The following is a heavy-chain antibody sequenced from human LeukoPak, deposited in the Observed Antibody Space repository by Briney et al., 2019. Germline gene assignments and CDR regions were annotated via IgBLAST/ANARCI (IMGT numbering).Heavy chain of an antibody. CDR3: AKDLYSSSSDGDY. CDR1: GFTFSSYG. CDR2: IRYDGSNK. Sequence: GSLRLSCAASGFTFSSYGMHWVRQAPGKGLEWVAFIRYDGSNKYYADSVKGRFTISRGNSKNTLYLQMNSLRAEDTAVYYCAKDLYSSSSDGDYWGQGTLVTVSS. J-gene: IGHJ4*02. V-gene: IGHV3-30*02. D-gene: IGHD6-6*01.